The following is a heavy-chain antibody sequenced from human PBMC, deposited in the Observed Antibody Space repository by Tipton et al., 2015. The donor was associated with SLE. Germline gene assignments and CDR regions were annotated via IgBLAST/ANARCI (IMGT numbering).Heavy chain of an antibody. V-gene: IGHV4-39*07. Sequence: TLSLTCTVSGGSITNTIYYWGWIRQPPGKGLEWIGTIYYSGTTYYNPSLKSRVTISVDTSKNQFSLKLSSVTAADTAVYYCARRRRYYYDSSGYWGEGFDIWGQGTMDTVSS. CDR3: ARRRRYYYDSSGYWGEGFDI. J-gene: IGHJ3*02. CDR1: GGSITNTIYY. D-gene: IGHD3-22*01. CDR2: IYYSGTT.